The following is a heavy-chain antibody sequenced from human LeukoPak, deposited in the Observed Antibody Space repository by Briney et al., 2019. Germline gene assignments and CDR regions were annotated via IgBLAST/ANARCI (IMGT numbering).Heavy chain of an antibody. V-gene: IGHV3-23*01. D-gene: IGHD6-19*01. CDR1: GFTFSNFA. CDR3: AKMVHTEQWLVPFDY. Sequence: GGSLRLSCAASGFTFSNFAMNWVRQAPGKGLEWVSTISGSGGSTYYADSVKGRFTISRDNSKNTLHLQMNSLRAEDTAVYYCAKMVHTEQWLVPFDYWGQGTLVTVSS. CDR2: ISGSGGST. J-gene: IGHJ4*02.